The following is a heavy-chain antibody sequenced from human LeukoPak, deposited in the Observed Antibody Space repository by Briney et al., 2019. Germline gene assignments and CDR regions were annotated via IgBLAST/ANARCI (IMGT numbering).Heavy chain of an antibody. CDR2: IYTSGST. CDR1: GGSISSGSYY. D-gene: IGHD3-22*01. J-gene: IGHJ4*02. V-gene: IGHV4-61*02. Sequence: SETLSLTCTVSGGSISSGSYYWSWIRQPAGKGLEWIGRIYTSGSTNYNPSLKSRVTISVDTSKNKFSLKLSSVTAADTAVYYCAREEYYYDSSGYRDWGQGTLVTVSS. CDR3: AREEYYYDSSGYRD.